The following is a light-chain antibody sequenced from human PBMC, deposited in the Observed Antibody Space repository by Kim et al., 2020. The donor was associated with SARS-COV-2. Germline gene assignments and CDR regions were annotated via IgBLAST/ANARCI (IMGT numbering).Light chain of an antibody. CDR3: CSYAGSGIFVV. Sequence: QSITISCTGTYNDNGSSNLVSWFQQYPGKAPKLIIQEVTKRPSGVSDRFSGSKSGNTASLTISGLQADDEADYYCCSYAGSGIFVVFGGGTQLTVL. CDR2: EVT. CDR1: YNDNGSSNL. J-gene: IGLJ2*01. V-gene: IGLV2-23*02.